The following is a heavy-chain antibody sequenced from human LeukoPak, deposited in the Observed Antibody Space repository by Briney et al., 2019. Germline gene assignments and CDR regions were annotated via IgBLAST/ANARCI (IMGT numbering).Heavy chain of an antibody. CDR2: IWYDGSNK. D-gene: IGHD3-10*01. V-gene: IGHV3-33*01. CDR1: GFSFSNFG. Sequence: GGSLRLSCAASGFSFSNFGMRWVRQAPGKGLEWVTVIWYDGSNKYYADSVKGRFTISRDNPKNTLYLQMNSLRAEDTAVYYFGRGGSGSSGLDYWGQGTLVTVSS. CDR3: GRGGSGSSGLDY. J-gene: IGHJ4*02.